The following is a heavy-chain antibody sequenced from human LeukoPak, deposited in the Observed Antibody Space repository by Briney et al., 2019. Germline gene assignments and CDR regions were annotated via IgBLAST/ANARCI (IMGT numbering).Heavy chain of an antibody. CDR2: IYSGST. CDR3: ARGKVGDIGTFDY. V-gene: IGHV4-39*07. CDR1: GGSISSSSYY. J-gene: IGHJ4*02. D-gene: IGHD2-15*01. Sequence: SETLSLTCTVSGGSISSSSYYWGWIRQPPGKGLECIGSIYSGSTYYNPSLKSRVTISVDTSKNQFSLKLSSVTAADTAVYYCARGKVGDIGTFDYWGQGTLVTVSS.